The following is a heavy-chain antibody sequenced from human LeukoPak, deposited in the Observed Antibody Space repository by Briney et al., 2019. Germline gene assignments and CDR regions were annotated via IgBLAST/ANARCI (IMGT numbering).Heavy chain of an antibody. CDR1: GGSPSSGSYY. D-gene: IGHD5-24*01. J-gene: IGHJ4*02. V-gene: IGHV4-61*02. CDR2: IYTSGST. CDR3: ARDRRDGYNLYYFDL. Sequence: SETLSLTCTVSGGSPSSGSYYWSWIRQPAGNGLEWIGRIYTSGSTTYNPSLKSRVTISVDTSKNQFSLKLSSVTAADTAVYYCARDRRDGYNLYYFDLWGQGTLVTVSS.